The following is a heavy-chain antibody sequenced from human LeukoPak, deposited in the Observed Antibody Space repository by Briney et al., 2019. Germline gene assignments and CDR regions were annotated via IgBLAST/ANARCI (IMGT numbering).Heavy chain of an antibody. CDR2: ITSNGAYT. D-gene: IGHD1-26*01. V-gene: IGHV3-64*02. Sequence: GGSLRLSCAASGFTFSDYTIHWVRQAPGKRLQSVSAITSNGAYTHYADSVKGRFTISRDNSRNAVFLQMGGLRIEDMAVYYCARVKMGATVSDYYYYYMDVWGKGTTVTVSS. CDR1: GFTFSDYT. J-gene: IGHJ6*03. CDR3: ARVKMGATVSDYYYYYMDV.